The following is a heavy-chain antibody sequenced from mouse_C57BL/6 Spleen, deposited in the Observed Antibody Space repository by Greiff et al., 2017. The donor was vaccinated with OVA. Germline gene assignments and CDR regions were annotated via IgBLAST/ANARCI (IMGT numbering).Heavy chain of an antibody. D-gene: IGHD1-1*01. J-gene: IGHJ1*03. V-gene: IGHV1-15*01. CDR3: TKRVGSSWYFDV. Sequence: QVQLQQSGAELVRPGASVTLSCKASGYTFTDYEMHWVKQTPVHGLEWIGAIDPETGGTAYNQKFKGKAILTADKSSSTAYMELRSLTSEDSAVYYCTKRVGSSWYFDVWGTGTTVTVSS. CDR1: GYTFTDYE. CDR2: IDPETGGT.